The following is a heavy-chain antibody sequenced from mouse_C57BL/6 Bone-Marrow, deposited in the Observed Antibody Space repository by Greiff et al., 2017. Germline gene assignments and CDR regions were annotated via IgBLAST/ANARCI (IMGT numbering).Heavy chain of an antibody. Sequence: LQQSGAELVRPGASVKMSCKASGYTFTSYNMHWVKQTPRQGLEWIGAIYPGNGNTSYNQKFKGKATLTVDKSSSTAYMQLSSLTSDDSAVYFCARGVISTVVAHYFDYWGQGTTLTVSS. D-gene: IGHD1-1*01. CDR2: IYPGNGNT. CDR1: GYTFTSYN. J-gene: IGHJ2*01. V-gene: IGHV1-12*01. CDR3: ARGVISTVVAHYFDY.